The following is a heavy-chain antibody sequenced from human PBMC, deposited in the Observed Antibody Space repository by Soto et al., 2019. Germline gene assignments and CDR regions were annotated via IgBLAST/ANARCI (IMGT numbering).Heavy chain of an antibody. V-gene: IGHV3-73*01. CDR3: TRLSEGAYYHYGMNV. J-gene: IGHJ6*02. D-gene: IGHD1-26*01. CDR1: GFSFSDYA. CDR2: IKNRANNYAT. Sequence: EEQLVESGGGLVQPGGSLKLSCAGSGFSFSDYAIHWVRQASGKGLEWVGRIKNRANNYATASAASLKGRFTVSRDDSTNTAYLQMNSLETDDTAVYYCTRLSEGAYYHYGMNVWGQGTTVTVSS.